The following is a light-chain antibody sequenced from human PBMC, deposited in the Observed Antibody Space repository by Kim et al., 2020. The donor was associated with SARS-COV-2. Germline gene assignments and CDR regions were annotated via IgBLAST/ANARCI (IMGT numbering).Light chain of an antibody. Sequence: DIQMTQSPSTLSASVGDRVTITCRASQSISSWLPWYQQKPGKAPKLLIYKASSLESGVPSRFSGSGSGTEFTLTISSLQPDDFATYYCQQYNSYTPLTFGPGTKVDIK. CDR2: KAS. V-gene: IGKV1-5*03. J-gene: IGKJ3*01. CDR3: QQYNSYTPLT. CDR1: QSISSW.